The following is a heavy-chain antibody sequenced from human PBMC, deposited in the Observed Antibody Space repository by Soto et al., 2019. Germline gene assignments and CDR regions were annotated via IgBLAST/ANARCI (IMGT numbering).Heavy chain of an antibody. CDR3: ARGLVDYDILTGYYTENYFDY. CDR2: INHSGST. J-gene: IGHJ4*02. CDR1: GGSFSGYY. Sequence: SETRSLTCAVYGGSFSGYYWSWMRHPPGRGLEWIGEINHSGSTNYNPSLKSRVTISVDTSKNQFSLKLSSVTAADTAVYYCARGLVDYDILTGYYTENYFDYWGQGTLVTVSS. D-gene: IGHD3-9*01. V-gene: IGHV4-34*01.